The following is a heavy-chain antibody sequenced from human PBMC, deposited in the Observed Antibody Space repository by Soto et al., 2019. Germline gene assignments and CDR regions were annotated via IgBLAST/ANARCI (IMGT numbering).Heavy chain of an antibody. CDR2: INAGNGNT. CDR3: AGDARWDVVVPAAMRPFNWFDP. D-gene: IGHD2-2*01. Sequence: ASVKVSCKASGYTFTSYAMHWVRQAPGQRLEWMGWINAGNGNTKYSQKFQGRVTITRDTSASTDYMELSSLRSEDTAVYYCAGDARWDVVVPAAMRPFNWFDPWGQGTLVTVSS. CDR1: GYTFTSYA. J-gene: IGHJ5*02. V-gene: IGHV1-3*01.